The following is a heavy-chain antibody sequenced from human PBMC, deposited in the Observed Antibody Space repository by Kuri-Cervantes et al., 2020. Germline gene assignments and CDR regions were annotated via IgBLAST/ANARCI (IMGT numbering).Heavy chain of an antibody. CDR2: INHSGGT. J-gene: IGHJ4*02. D-gene: IGHD1-7*01. V-gene: IGHV4-34*01. Sequence: SETLSLTCAVYGASFSPYYWNWIRQPPGKGLEWIGEINHSGGTNYNPSLKSRVTMSVDTPKNQFSLKLSSVTAADTAVYYCARGITGTISPFDYWGQGTLVTVSS. CDR1: GASFSPYY. CDR3: ARGITGTISPFDY.